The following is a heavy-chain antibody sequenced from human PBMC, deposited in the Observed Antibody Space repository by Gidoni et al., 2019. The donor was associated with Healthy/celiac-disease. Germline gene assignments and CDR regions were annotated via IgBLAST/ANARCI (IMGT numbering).Heavy chain of an antibody. D-gene: IGHD3-9*01. J-gene: IGHJ6*02. CDR2: SILNSGSI. CDR1: GFTFDDYA. V-gene: IGHV3-9*01. CDR3: AKDMAYDILTAPTGIDV. Sequence: EVQLVESGGGLVQPGRSLRLSCAASGFTFDDYAMHWVRQAPGKGLEWVSVSILNSGSIVYADSVKGRFTISRDNAKNSLYLQMNSLRAEDTALYYCAKDMAYDILTAPTGIDVWGQGTTVTVSS.